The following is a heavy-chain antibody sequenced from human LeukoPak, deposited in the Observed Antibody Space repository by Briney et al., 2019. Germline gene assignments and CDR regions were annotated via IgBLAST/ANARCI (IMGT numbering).Heavy chain of an antibody. CDR1: GYSFTDYY. CDR3: ARGHDDTGYNYFDY. CDR2: INPNSGGT. V-gene: IGHV1-2*02. D-gene: IGHD3-9*01. J-gene: IGHJ4*02. Sequence: GASVKVSCKASGYSFTDYYIHWVRRAPGQGLERMGWINPNSGGTNYAQKFQGRVTMTRDTSIATTYMDLSSLISDDTAVYYCARGHDDTGYNYFDYWGQGTLVTVSS.